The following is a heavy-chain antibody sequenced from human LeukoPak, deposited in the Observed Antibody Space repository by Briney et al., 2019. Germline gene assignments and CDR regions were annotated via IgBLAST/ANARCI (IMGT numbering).Heavy chain of an antibody. CDR1: GFTFSGYA. Sequence: GGSLRLSCVASGFTFSGYAMHWVRQAPGKRLEYVSAISNNGGDTYYANSVKGRFTISRDNSKNTLYPQMGSLRSEDMAVYYCARVGTEANFDYWGQGTLVTVSS. V-gene: IGHV3-64*01. J-gene: IGHJ4*02. CDR2: ISNNGGDT. CDR3: ARVGTEANFDY.